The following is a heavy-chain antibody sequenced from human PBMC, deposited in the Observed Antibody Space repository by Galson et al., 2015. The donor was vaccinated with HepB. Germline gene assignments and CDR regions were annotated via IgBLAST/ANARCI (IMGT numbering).Heavy chain of an antibody. D-gene: IGHD3-3*01. CDR2: IYPGDSDT. Sequence: QSGAEVKKPGESLKISCKGSGYSFTSYWIGWVRQMPGKGLEWMGIIYPGDSDTRYSPSFQGQVTISADKSISTAYLQWSSLKASDTAMYYCASFRSGPVWPDAFDIWGQGTMVTVSS. CDR3: ASFRSGPVWPDAFDI. CDR1: GYSFTSYW. V-gene: IGHV5-51*01. J-gene: IGHJ3*02.